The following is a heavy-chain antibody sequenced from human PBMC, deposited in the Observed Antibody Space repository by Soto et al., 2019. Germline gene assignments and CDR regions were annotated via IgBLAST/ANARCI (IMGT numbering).Heavy chain of an antibody. V-gene: IGHV4-59*12. CDR3: ARDRGIDNWFDS. D-gene: IGHD6-13*01. CDR2: VYHSGTT. J-gene: IGHJ5*01. CDR1: GVSITGSY. Sequence: PSETLSLTCSVSGVSITGSYWSWIRQPPGKTLEWIGYVYHSGTTTYNPSLKSRVSISVDTSKSQFSLNLSSVTAADTAVYYCARDRGIDNWFDSWGQGTLVTVSS.